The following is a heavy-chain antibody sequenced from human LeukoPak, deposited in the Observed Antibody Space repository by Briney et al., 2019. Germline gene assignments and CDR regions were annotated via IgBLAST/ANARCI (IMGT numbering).Heavy chain of an antibody. CDR3: AREGGVEGATQGGAFDI. D-gene: IGHD1-26*01. J-gene: IGHJ3*02. Sequence: SETLSLTCTVSGGSISSHYWSWLRQPPGKGLEWIGYIYYSGSTNYNPSLKSRVTISVDTSKNQFSLKLSSVTAADTAVYYCAREGGVEGATQGGAFDIWGQGTMVTVSS. V-gene: IGHV4-59*11. CDR1: GGSISSHY. CDR2: IYYSGST.